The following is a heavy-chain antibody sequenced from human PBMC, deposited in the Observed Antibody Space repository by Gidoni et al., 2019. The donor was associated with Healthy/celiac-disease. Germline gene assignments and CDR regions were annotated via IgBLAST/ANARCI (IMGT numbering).Heavy chain of an antibody. J-gene: IGHJ4*02. CDR2: IKQDGSEK. V-gene: IGHV3-7*03. CDR1: GFTFSSYW. CDR3: ARTRIAVAGHFDY. Sequence: EVQLVESGGGLVQPGGSLRLPCAAPGFTFSSYWMSWVGQAPGKGLEGVANIKQDGSEKYCVDSVKGRFTISRDNAKNSLYLQMNSLRAEDTAVYYCARTRIAVAGHFDYWGQGTLVTVSS. D-gene: IGHD6-19*01.